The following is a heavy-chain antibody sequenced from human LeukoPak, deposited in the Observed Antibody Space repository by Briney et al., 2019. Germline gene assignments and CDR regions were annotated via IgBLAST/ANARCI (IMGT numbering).Heavy chain of an antibody. Sequence: APVKVSSKAYAYTFTSYGISWVRQAPGQGLEWMRWISANNGNTHYAQKLHGRVTMTTDTSTSTDYMELRRLRSDDTAVYYCARDDRLGYCSGGSCPRKGYYYYMDVWGKRTTVTVSS. CDR2: ISANNGNT. CDR3: ARDDRLGYCSGGSCPRKGYYYYMDV. V-gene: IGHV1-18*01. D-gene: IGHD2-15*01. CDR1: AYTFTSYG. J-gene: IGHJ6*03.